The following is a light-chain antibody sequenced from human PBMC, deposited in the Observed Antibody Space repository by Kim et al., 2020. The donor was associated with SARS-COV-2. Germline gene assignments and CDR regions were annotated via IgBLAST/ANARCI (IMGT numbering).Light chain of an antibody. J-gene: IGLJ2*01. CDR3: SSYAGRNDLV. CDR1: SSDVGRYNY. CDR2: DVT. Sequence: SVAISCTETSSDVGRYNYVSWYQHHPGKAPKLIIYDVTKRPTGVPDRFSGSKSGNTASLTVSGLQAEDEADYYCSSYAGRNDLVFGGGTQLTVL. V-gene: IGLV2-8*01.